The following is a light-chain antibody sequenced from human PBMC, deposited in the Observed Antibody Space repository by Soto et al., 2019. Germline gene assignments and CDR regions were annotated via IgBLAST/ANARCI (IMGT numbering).Light chain of an antibody. CDR1: QSVTGSY. J-gene: IGKJ2*01. CDR2: GTS. V-gene: IGKV3-20*01. CDR3: QQYGSSPDT. Sequence: EIVLTQSPGTLSLSPGERATLSCRASQSVTGSYLAWYQQKPGQAPRLLIYGTSIRATGIPDRLSGSGSGTDFTLTISRLEPEDFAVYYCQQYGSSPDTFGQGTKLEIK.